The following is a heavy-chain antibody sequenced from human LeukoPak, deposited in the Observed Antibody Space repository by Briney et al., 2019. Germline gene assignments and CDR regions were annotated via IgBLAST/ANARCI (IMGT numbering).Heavy chain of an antibody. Sequence: ASVKVSCKASGGTFSSYAISWVRQAPGKGLEWMGGFDPEDGETIYAQKFQGRVTMTEDTSTDTAYMELSSLRSEDTAVYYCATDRLGDQWLVPDYWGQGTLVTVSS. CDR3: ATDRLGDQWLVPDY. V-gene: IGHV1-24*01. CDR1: GGTFSSYA. CDR2: FDPEDGET. D-gene: IGHD6-19*01. J-gene: IGHJ4*02.